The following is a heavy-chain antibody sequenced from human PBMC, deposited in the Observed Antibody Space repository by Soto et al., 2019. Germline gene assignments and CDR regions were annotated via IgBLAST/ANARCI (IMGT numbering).Heavy chain of an antibody. D-gene: IGHD2-15*01. CDR3: ARPSWGFSGGSCYSPYYYGMDV. J-gene: IGHJ6*02. V-gene: IGHV3-33*01. Sequence: GGSLRLSCAASGFTFSSYGMHWVRQAPGKGLEWVAVIWYDGSNKYYADSVKGRFTISRDNSKNTLYLQMNSLRAEDTAVYYCARPSWGFSGGSCYSPYYYGMDVWGQGTTVTVSS. CDR2: IWYDGSNK. CDR1: GFTFSSYG.